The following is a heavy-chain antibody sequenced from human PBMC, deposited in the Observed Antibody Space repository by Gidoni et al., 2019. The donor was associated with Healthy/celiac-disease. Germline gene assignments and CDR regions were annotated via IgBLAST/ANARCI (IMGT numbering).Heavy chain of an antibody. J-gene: IGHJ4*02. V-gene: IGHV3-33*01. CDR3: ARGAPGGWDIVVVPDYFDY. D-gene: IGHD2-15*01. CDR1: GFSLSSFG. CDR2: IWYDGSNK. Sequence: QVQLVESGGGVVQPGTSLRPSCAASGFSLSSFGMPWGRQAPGKGLEWVAVIWYDGSNKYYADSVKGRFTISRDNSKNTLYLQMNSLRAEDTAVYYCARGAPGGWDIVVVPDYFDYWGQGTLVTVSS.